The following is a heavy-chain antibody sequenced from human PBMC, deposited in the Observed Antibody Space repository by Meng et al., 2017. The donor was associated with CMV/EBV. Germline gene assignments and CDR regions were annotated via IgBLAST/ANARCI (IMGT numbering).Heavy chain of an antibody. J-gene: IGHJ4*02. Sequence: QVQDSDEGLVKPSETSSLTFTVSGGCICSSCYYWCWTRQPPGKGLEWIGSIYYSGSTYYNPSLKSRVTISVDTSKNQFSLKLSSVTAADTAVYYCASLAGDYWGQGTLVTVSS. D-gene: IGHD3-10*01. V-gene: IGHV4-39*07. CDR1: GGCICSSCYY. CDR3: ASLAGDY. CDR2: IYYSGST.